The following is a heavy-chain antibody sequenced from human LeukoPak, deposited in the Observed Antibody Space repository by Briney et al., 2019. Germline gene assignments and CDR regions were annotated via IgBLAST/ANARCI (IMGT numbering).Heavy chain of an antibody. J-gene: IGHJ4*02. CDR2: ISTHNGNT. CDR1: GYTFTNYG. V-gene: IGHV1-18*01. CDR3: ARRCGGDCYAFDS. D-gene: IGHD2-21*02. Sequence: ASGKVSCKASGYTFTNYGINWVRQAPGQGLEWMGWISTHNGNTHYAQKLQGRVTMTTDASTRTAYMELRSLRSDDTAVYYCARRCGGDCYAFDSWGQGTLVTVSS.